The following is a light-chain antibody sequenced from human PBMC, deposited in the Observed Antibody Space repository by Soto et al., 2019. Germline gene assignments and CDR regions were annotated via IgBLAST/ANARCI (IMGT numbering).Light chain of an antibody. Sequence: EIVLTQSPATLPLSPGERATLSCRASQSVSSNLAWYQQKPGQAPRLLIYGASTRATGIPARFSGSGSGTEFTLTISSLQSEDFAVYYCQQYNNWITFGQGTRLEI. CDR1: QSVSSN. J-gene: IGKJ5*01. V-gene: IGKV3-15*01. CDR3: QQYNNWIT. CDR2: GAS.